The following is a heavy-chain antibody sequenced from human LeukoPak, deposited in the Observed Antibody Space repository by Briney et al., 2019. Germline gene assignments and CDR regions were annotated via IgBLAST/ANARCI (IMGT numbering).Heavy chain of an antibody. Sequence: SETLSLTCAVSGGSISSGGYSWNWIRQPPGKGLEWIGYIYHSGSTYYNPSLKSRVTISVDRSKNQFSLKLSSVTAADTAVYYCAREVRYDILTGYYAFDYWGQGTLVTVSS. CDR1: GGSISSGGYS. V-gene: IGHV4-30-2*01. J-gene: IGHJ4*02. D-gene: IGHD3-9*01. CDR3: AREVRYDILTGYYAFDY. CDR2: IYHSGST.